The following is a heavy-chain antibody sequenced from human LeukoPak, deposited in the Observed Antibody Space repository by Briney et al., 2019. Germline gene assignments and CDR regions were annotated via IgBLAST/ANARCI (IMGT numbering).Heavy chain of an antibody. Sequence: LQTLSPTRTVSGGAISIYYWSWVRQPPGEGLEWIGYISYGGSTNSNPSLTSRVTISVDTSKNQFSLKLSSVTAADTAVYYCASGGNPTFDYWGQGTLVTVSS. J-gene: IGHJ4*02. CDR1: GGAISIYY. D-gene: IGHD4-23*01. CDR3: ASGGNPTFDY. V-gene: IGHV4-59*01. CDR2: ISYGGST.